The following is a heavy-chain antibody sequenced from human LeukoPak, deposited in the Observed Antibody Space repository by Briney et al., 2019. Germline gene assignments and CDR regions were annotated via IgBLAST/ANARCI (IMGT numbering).Heavy chain of an antibody. CDR3: ARDQRQPEYYYDSNGYYYYY. D-gene: IGHD3-22*01. CDR2: INPNSGGT. Sequence: GASVTVSCTASGYTFTGYYMRWVRQAPGQGLEWMGWINPNSGGTNYAQKFQGRVTMTRDTSISIAYMELSRLRSGDTAVYYCARDQRQPEYYYDSNGYYYYYWGQGTLVTVSS. J-gene: IGHJ4*02. CDR1: GYTFTGYY. V-gene: IGHV1-2*02.